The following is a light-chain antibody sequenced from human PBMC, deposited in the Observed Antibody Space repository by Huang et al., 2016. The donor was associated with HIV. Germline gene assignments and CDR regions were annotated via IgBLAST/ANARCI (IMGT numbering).Light chain of an antibody. Sequence: EIVLTQSPATLSLSPGERATLSCRASQSVSSYLAWYQQKPGQAPRLLIYDASNRATGIPARCSGSGSGTDFTLTSSSREPEDFAVYYCQQRSNWPTFGPGTKVDIK. CDR1: QSVSSY. V-gene: IGKV3-11*01. CDR3: QQRSNWPT. J-gene: IGKJ3*01. CDR2: DAS.